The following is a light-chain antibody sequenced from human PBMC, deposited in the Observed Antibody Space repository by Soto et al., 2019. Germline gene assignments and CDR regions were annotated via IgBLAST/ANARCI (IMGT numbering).Light chain of an antibody. V-gene: IGLV2-8*01. Sequence: QSALAQPPSASGSPGQSVTISCTGTSSDVGDNYVSWYQQHLGKAPKLIIYEVTLRPSGVPDRFSGSKSGNTASLTVSGLQADDEADYYCCSYAGSNNYYLFGPGTKLTVL. J-gene: IGLJ1*01. CDR1: SSDVGDNY. CDR3: CSYAGSNNYYL. CDR2: EVT.